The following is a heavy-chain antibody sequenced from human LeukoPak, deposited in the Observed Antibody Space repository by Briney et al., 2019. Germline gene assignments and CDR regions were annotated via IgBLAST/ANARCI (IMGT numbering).Heavy chain of an antibody. CDR3: ARRRTTGAVTTYGAFDI. J-gene: IGHJ3*02. CDR1: GGSISSYY. V-gene: IGHV4-4*07. CDR2: IYTSGST. D-gene: IGHD4-11*01. Sequence: SETLSLTCTVSGGSISSYYWSWIRQPAGKGLEWIGRIYTSGSTNYNPSLKSRVTMSVDTSKNQFSLKLSSVTAADTAVYYYARRRTTGAVTTYGAFDIWGQGTMVTVSS.